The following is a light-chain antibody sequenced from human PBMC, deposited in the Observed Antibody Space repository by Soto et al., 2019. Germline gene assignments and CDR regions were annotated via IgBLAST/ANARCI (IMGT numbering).Light chain of an antibody. CDR2: GAS. CDR1: QSLSSSY. V-gene: IGKV3-20*01. Sequence: EIVLTQSPGTLSLSPGERATLSCRASQSLSSSYLAWYQQKPGQAPRLLIYGASSRATGIPDRFSGSGSGTDFTLTISRLEPEDFAVYYCQEYCSSRPFGLGTKVDIK. CDR3: QEYCSSRP. J-gene: IGKJ1*01.